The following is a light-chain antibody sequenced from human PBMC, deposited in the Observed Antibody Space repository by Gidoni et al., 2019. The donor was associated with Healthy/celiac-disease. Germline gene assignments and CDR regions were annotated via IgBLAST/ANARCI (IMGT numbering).Light chain of an antibody. Sequence: EIVMTQSPATLSVSPGERATLSCRASQSVSSNLAWYQQKPGQAPRLLIYGASTRATGIPARFSGSGSGTEFTLTISSLQSEDFAVYYCQQSGAFXXXTKLEIK. CDR3: QQSGA. CDR2: GAS. CDR1: QSVSSN. V-gene: IGKV3-15*01. J-gene: IGKJ2*01.